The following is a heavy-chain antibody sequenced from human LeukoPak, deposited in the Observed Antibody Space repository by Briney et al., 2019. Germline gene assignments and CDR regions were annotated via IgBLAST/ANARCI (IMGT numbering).Heavy chain of an antibody. CDR3: ARVGLSSGWYGDY. J-gene: IGHJ4*02. CDR1: GGSFSGYY. D-gene: IGHD6-19*01. CDR2: INHSGST. Sequence: SETLSLTCAVYGGSFSGYYWSWIRQPPGKGLEWMGEINHSGSTNYNPSLKSRVTISVDTSKNQSSLKLSSVTAADTAVYYCARVGLSSGWYGDYWGQGTLVTVSS. V-gene: IGHV4-34*01.